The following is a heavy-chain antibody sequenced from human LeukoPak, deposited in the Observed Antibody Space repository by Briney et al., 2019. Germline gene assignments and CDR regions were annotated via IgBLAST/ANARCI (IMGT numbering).Heavy chain of an antibody. CDR2: IYSGGST. J-gene: IGHJ6*02. Sequence: GSLILSCAASGFTVSSNYMSWVRQAPGKGLEWVSVIYSGGSTYYADSVKGRFTISRDNSKNTLYLQMNSLRAEDTAVYYCASGYCGGDCHSTSYYYYGMDVWGQGTTVTVSS. CDR3: ASGYCGGDCHSTSYYYYGMDV. D-gene: IGHD2-21*02. V-gene: IGHV3-53*01. CDR1: GFTVSSNY.